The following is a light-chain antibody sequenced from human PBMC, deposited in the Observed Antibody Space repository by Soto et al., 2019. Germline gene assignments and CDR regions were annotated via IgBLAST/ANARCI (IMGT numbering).Light chain of an antibody. CDR1: INDVGGYNY. J-gene: IGLJ3*02. CDR2: EVI. CDR3: SSSTPSGTWV. Sequence: QSAMTQPASLSGSPGQSITISCTGTINDVGGYNYVSWYQQHPGKAPKRIIYEVIFRPSGVANRFSCSKSGNTASLTISGLQAEDEAEFYCSSSTPSGTWVFGGGTKLTVL. V-gene: IGLV2-14*01.